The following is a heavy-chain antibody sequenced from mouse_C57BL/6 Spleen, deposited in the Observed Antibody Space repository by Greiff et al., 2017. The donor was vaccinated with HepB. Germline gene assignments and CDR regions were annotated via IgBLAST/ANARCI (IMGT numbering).Heavy chain of an antibody. V-gene: IGHV5-17*01. D-gene: IGHD1-1*01. Sequence: EVQRVESGGGLVKPGGSLKLSCAASGFTFSDYGMHWVRQAPEKGLEWVAYISSGSSTIYYADTVKGRFTISRDNAKNTLFLQMTSLRSEDTAMYYCARFITTVVANAMDYWGQGTSVTVSS. CDR3: ARFITTVVANAMDY. J-gene: IGHJ4*01. CDR1: GFTFSDYG. CDR2: ISSGSSTI.